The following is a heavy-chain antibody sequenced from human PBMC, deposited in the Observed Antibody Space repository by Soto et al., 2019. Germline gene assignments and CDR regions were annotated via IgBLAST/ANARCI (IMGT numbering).Heavy chain of an antibody. CDR2: IFYNGTA. CDR3: ARSFYP. J-gene: IGHJ5*02. Sequence: QLQLQESGPGLVKPSETLSLTCIVSGGSISTYSWSWIRQPPGKGLGWIGYIFYNGTANYNPSLKSRVTMSVDMSKNHLSLTMRSATAADTAVYYCARSFYPWGRGTLVTVSS. CDR1: GGSISTYS. V-gene: IGHV4-59*01.